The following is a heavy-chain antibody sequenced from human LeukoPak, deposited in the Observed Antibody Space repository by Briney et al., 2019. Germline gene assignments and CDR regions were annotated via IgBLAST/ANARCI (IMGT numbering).Heavy chain of an antibody. J-gene: IGHJ6*03. V-gene: IGHV3-21*01. CDR1: GFTFSSYS. CDR3: ARVAYDILTGYFYYYYMDV. Sequence: PGGSLRLSCAASGFTFSSYSMNWVRQAPGKGLEWVLSISSSSSYIYYADSVKGRFTISRDNAKNSLYLQMNSLRAEDTAVYYCARVAYDILTGYFYYYYMDVWGKGTTVTVSS. D-gene: IGHD3-9*01. CDR2: ISSSSSYI.